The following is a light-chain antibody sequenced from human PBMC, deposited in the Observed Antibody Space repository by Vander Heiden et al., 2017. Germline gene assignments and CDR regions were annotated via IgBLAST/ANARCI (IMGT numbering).Light chain of an antibody. Sequence: QSALTQPASVSGSPGQSVTLPCTGTSSDIGAYKFISWFQQFPDKAPTLIIYEVTNRPSGISSRFSGSKSGNTASLTISGLQPEDEADYYCSSYSNSATLYLFGTGTKVNV. CDR3: SSYSNSATLYL. CDR2: EVT. CDR1: SSDIGAYKF. J-gene: IGLJ1*01. V-gene: IGLV2-14*03.